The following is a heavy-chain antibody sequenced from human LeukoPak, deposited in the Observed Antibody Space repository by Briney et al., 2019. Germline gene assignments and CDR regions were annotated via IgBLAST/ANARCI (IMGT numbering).Heavy chain of an antibody. Sequence: GGSLRLSCTASGFTFSDYSMSWVRQAPGAGLEWVSAISPAGDSTTDADSVKGRFTISRDNSKSTLYLQMNGLTAEDTALYYRAKRLVTAGITDFFDSWGQGTLVSVSS. CDR1: GFTFSDYS. J-gene: IGHJ4*02. CDR3: AKRLVTAGITDFFDS. V-gene: IGHV3-23*01. D-gene: IGHD2-2*01. CDR2: ISPAGDST.